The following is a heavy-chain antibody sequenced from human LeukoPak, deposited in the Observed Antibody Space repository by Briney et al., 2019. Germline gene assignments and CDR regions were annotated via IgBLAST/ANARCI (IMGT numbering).Heavy chain of an antibody. CDR3: ARHGSGGYYNGEFDY. V-gene: IGHV1-18*01. Sequence: ASVKVSCKASGYTFTSYGISWVRQAPGQGLEWMGWISAYNGNTNYAQKLQGRVTMTTDTSTSTAYMELRSLRSDDTAVYYCARHGSGGYYNGEFDYWGQGTLVTVSS. CDR1: GYTFTSYG. J-gene: IGHJ4*02. D-gene: IGHD3-10*01. CDR2: ISAYNGNT.